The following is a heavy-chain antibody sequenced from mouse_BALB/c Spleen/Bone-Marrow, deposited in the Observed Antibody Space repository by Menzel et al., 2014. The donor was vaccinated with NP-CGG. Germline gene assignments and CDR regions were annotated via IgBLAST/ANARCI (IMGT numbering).Heavy chain of an antibody. CDR3: TRGGGGYAMDY. CDR1: GFTLSNYW. V-gene: IGHV6-6*02. J-gene: IGHJ4*01. Sequence: EVKLMESVGCLVQPGGSMKHSCVASGFTLSNYWMNCVRQSPEKGLEWVAEIRLKSNNYVTHYAESVKGRFTMSRDDSKSSVYLQMNNLRAEDAGIYYCTRGGGGYAMDYWGQESSVTVSS. CDR2: IRLKSNNYVT.